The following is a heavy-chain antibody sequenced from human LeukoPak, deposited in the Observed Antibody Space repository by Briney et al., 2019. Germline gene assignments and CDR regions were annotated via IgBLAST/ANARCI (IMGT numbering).Heavy chain of an antibody. CDR3: ATGPYDSSDFTYWFDP. D-gene: IGHD3-22*01. Sequence: ASVTVSFKVSGYTLTELSMHWVRQAPGKGNEWLGGFDPEDGETIYAQKFQGRVTMTEDTYTDTAYMELSSLRSEDTAVYYCATGPYDSSDFTYWFDPWGQGTLVTVSS. CDR1: GYTLTELS. V-gene: IGHV1-24*01. CDR2: FDPEDGET. J-gene: IGHJ5*02.